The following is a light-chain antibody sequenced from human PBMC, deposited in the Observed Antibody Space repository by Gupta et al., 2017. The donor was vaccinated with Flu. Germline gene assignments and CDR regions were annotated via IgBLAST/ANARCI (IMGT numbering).Light chain of an antibody. CDR1: QSVNKD. V-gene: IGKV3-11*01. Sequence: PATLSGSPGETVTRSYSARQSVNKDLAWHQQNPGQAPRLLIYEASNTATGPAARFSGSASGTYFTLTSSIQDAEDFAVYYCQRRIRWPDTFGQGTKLEIK. J-gene: IGKJ2*01. CDR3: QRRIRWPDT. CDR2: EAS.